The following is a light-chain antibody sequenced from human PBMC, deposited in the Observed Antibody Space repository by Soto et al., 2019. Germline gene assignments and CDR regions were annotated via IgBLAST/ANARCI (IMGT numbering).Light chain of an antibody. Sequence: DIVLTQSPATLSLSPGERATLSCRASQSVSSYLLWYQQKPGQTPRLLIYDASNRATGIPARFSGSGSETDFTLTISSLEPEDFAVYYCQHRMNWPLNCGQGTRREIK. V-gene: IGKV3-11*01. J-gene: IGKJ5*01. CDR1: QSVSSY. CDR3: QHRMNWPLN. CDR2: DAS.